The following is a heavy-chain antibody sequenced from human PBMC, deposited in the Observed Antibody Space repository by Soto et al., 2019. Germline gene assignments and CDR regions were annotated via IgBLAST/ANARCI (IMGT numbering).Heavy chain of an antibody. Sequence: GGSLRLSCAASGFTFSSSAMSWVRQAPGKGLKWISAISGSGGSTYYADSVKGRFTISRDNSKNKLYLQMNSLRAEDTAVYYCASREYYYDSSGENYFDYWGQGTLVTVS. CDR2: ISGSGGST. V-gene: IGHV3-23*01. CDR1: GFTFSSSA. CDR3: ASREYYYDSSGENYFDY. D-gene: IGHD3-22*01. J-gene: IGHJ4*02.